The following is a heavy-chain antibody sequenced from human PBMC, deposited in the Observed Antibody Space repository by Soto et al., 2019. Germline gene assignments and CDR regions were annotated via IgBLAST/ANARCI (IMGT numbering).Heavy chain of an antibody. Sequence: GGSPRLSCAASGFTFSSYAMSWVRQAPGKGLEWVSAISGSGGSTYYADSVKGRFTISRDNSKNTLYLQMNSLRAEDTAVYYCANSYCSSTSCYDAYYYYGMDVWGQGTTVTVSS. D-gene: IGHD2-2*01. CDR3: ANSYCSSTSCYDAYYYYGMDV. CDR2: ISGSGGST. CDR1: GFTFSSYA. V-gene: IGHV3-23*01. J-gene: IGHJ6*02.